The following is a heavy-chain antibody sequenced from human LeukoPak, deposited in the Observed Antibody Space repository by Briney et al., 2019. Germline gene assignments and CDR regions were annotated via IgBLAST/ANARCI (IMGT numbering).Heavy chain of an antibody. CDR1: GYTLTELS. CDR2: FDPEDGET. V-gene: IGHV1-24*01. J-gene: IGHJ6*02. CDR3: ATVRITMVRGDLYGMDV. Sequence: ASVKVSCKVSGYTLTELSMHWVRQAPGKGLEWMGGFDPEDGETIYAQKFQGRVTMTEDTSTDTAYMELSSLRSEDTAVYYCATVRITMVRGDLYGMDVWGQGTTVTVFS. D-gene: IGHD3-10*01.